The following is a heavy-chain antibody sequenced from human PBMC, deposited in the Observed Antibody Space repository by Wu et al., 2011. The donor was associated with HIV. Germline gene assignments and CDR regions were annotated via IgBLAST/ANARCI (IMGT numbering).Heavy chain of an antibody. D-gene: IGHD3-9*01. V-gene: IGHV1-46*01. Sequence: QVQLMQSGAEVKRPGASVKVSCKASGYTFTSYYMHWVRQAPGQGLEWMGIINPSGGSTSYAQKFQGRVTMTRDTSTSTVYMELRSLRSEDTAVYYCAGGIYDILTGYQGYYYYMDVWAKGPRSPSP. CDR2: INPSGGST. CDR3: AGGIYDILTGYQGYYYYMDV. CDR1: GYTFTSYY. J-gene: IGHJ6*03.